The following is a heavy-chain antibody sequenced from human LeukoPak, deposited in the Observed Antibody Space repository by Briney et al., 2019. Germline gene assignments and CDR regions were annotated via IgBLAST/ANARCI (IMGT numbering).Heavy chain of an antibody. V-gene: IGHV1-69*05. D-gene: IGHD3-3*01. CDR2: IIPIFGTA. J-gene: IGHJ6*03. CDR3: ARAPLRFLEWSLPRDYYYMDV. Sequence: SVKVSCKASGGTFSSYAISWVRQAPGQGLEWMGGIIPIFGTANYAQKFQGRVTITTDESTSTAYMELSSLRSEDTAVYYCARAPLRFLEWSLPRDYYYMDVWGKGTTVTVSS. CDR1: GGTFSSYA.